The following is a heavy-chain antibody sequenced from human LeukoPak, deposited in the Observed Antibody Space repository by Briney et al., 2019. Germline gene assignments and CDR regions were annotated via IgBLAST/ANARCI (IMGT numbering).Heavy chain of an antibody. J-gene: IGHJ5*02. D-gene: IGHD5-24*01. CDR2: IYTSGST. CDR1: GGSISSGSYY. Sequence: PSETLSLTCTVSGGSISSGSYYWSWIRQPAGKGLEWIGRIYTSGSTNYNPSLKSRVTIPVDTSKNQFSLTLSSVTAADTAVYYCARDSSGDGYSIGYHWGQGTLVTVSS. V-gene: IGHV4-61*02. CDR3: ARDSSGDGYSIGYH.